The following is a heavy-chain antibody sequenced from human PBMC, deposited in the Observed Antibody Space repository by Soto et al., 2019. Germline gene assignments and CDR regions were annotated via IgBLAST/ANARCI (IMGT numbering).Heavy chain of an antibody. D-gene: IGHD6-6*01. CDR2: INCDTGVT. V-gene: IGHV1-2*04. CDR1: GYKFTAYY. CDR3: ARFSSSSAFDF. J-gene: IGHJ4*02. Sequence: ASVKVSCKASGYKFTAYYLHWLRQAPGRGLEWIGWINCDTGVTSFARKFQGWVTVTRNTSIATAYLELSSLKPDDTALYYCARFSSSSAFDFWGPGSPVTVSS.